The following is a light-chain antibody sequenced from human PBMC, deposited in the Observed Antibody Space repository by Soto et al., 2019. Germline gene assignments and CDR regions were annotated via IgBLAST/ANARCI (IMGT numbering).Light chain of an antibody. Sequence: QSVLTQPRSVSGSPGQSVTISCTGTSSDVGAYNYVSWFQQHPGKAPKLMMSDVSKRPSGVPDRFSGSKSGTTASLTISGLQAEDEADYYCCSYAGSHTLLFGGGTKLTVL. J-gene: IGLJ2*01. V-gene: IGLV2-11*01. CDR1: SSDVGAYNY. CDR3: CSYAGSHTLL. CDR2: DVS.